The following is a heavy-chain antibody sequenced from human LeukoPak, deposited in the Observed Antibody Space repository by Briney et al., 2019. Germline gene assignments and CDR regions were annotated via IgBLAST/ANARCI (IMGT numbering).Heavy chain of an antibody. J-gene: IGHJ4*02. CDR2: IYPRDGST. V-gene: IGHV1-46*01. CDR3: ARDQEAFDY. CDR1: GYSFTSNY. Sequence: ASVTVSCTASGYSFTSNYIHWVRQAPGQGLEWMGMIYPRDGSTSYAQKFQGRVTVTRDTSTSTVHMELSGLRSEDTAVYYCARDQEAFDYWGQGTLVTVSS.